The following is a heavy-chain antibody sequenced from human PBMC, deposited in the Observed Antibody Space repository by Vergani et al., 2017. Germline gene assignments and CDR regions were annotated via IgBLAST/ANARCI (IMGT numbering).Heavy chain of an antibody. V-gene: IGHV3-30*03. Sequence: QVQLVESGGGVVQPGRSLSLSCAASGFTFSGYGMHWGRQAPGKGLEWVAVISYDGGNKYYADSVKGRFTISRDNSKTTLFLQMNSLRAEDTAVYYCGRKRRTYYFDYWGQGTLVTVSS. D-gene: IGHD1-1*01. CDR3: GRKRRTYYFDY. CDR1: GFTFSGYG. CDR2: ISYDGGNK. J-gene: IGHJ4*02.